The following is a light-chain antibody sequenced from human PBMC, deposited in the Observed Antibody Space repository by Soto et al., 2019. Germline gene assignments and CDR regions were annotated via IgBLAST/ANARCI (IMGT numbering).Light chain of an antibody. V-gene: IGKV4-1*01. J-gene: IGKJ2*01. CDR3: QQYYSSPYA. CDR2: WAS. CDR1: QSVFYSSNNKNY. Sequence: DIVMTQSPDSLAVSLGERATINCKSSQSVFYSSNNKNYLACYQQKPGQPPKLLIYWASIRESGVPDRLRGKGSGTDFTLTISNLQAADVAVYYCQQYYSSPYAFGQGTKLEIK.